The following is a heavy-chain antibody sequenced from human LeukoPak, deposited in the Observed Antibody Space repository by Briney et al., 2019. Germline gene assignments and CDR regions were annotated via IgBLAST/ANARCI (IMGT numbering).Heavy chain of an antibody. CDR1: GFTFSSYA. CDR3: ARDLLEIVVVAEGSHQHY. Sequence: GGSLRLSCAASGFTFSSYAMHWVRQAPGKGLEWVAVISYDGSNKYYADSVKGRFTISRDNSKNTLYLQMNSLRAEDTAVYYCARDLLEIVVVAEGSHQHYWGQGTLVTVSS. V-gene: IGHV3-30-3*01. D-gene: IGHD3-22*01. CDR2: ISYDGSNK. J-gene: IGHJ4*02.